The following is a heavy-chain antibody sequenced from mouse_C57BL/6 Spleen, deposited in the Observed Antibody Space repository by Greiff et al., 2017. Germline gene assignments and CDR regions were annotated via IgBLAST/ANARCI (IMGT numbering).Heavy chain of an antibody. V-gene: IGHV10-1*01. Sequence: EVQGVESGGGLVQPKGSLKLSCAASGFSFNTYAMNWVRQAPGKGLEWVARIRSKSNNYATYYADSVKDRFTISRDDSESMLYLQMNNLKTEDTAMYYCVRSYSHWYFDVWGTGTTGTVSS. J-gene: IGHJ1*03. CDR3: VRSYSHWYFDV. CDR1: GFSFNTYA. CDR2: IRSKSNNYAT. D-gene: IGHD2-12*01.